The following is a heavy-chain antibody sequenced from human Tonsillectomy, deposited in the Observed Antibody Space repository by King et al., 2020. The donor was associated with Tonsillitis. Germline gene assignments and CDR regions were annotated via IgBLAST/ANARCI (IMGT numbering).Heavy chain of an antibody. D-gene: IGHD5-18*01. CDR3: AKAPWIHPGLFDI. Sequence: VQLVESGGGLVQPGGYLRLYCAASGFTFSSYAMSWVRQAPGEGLEWVSGSSGSGETTYYADSVKGRCTISRDNSKNTLYLQMNGLRAEDTAVYYCAKAPWIHPGLFDIWGQGTMVTVAS. CDR1: GFTFSSYA. V-gene: IGHV3-23*04. J-gene: IGHJ3*02. CDR2: SSGSGETT.